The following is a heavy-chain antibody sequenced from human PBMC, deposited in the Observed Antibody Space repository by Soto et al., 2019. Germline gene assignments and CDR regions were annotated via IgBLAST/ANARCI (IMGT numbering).Heavy chain of an antibody. Sequence: LSLTCTVSGGSISSGGYYWSWIRQHPGKGLEWIGYIYYSGSTYYNPSLKSRVTISVDTSKNQFSLKLSSVTAADTAVYYCARFFGEYSSSWYWFDPWGQGTLVTVSS. V-gene: IGHV4-31*03. CDR2: IYYSGST. CDR1: GGSISSGGYY. D-gene: IGHD6-13*01. CDR3: ARFFGEYSSSWYWFDP. J-gene: IGHJ5*02.